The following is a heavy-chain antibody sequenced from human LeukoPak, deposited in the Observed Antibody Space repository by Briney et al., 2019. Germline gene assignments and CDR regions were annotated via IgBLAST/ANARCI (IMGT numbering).Heavy chain of an antibody. CDR1: GFTFNNYI. Sequence: GGSLRLSCAASGFTFNNYIMNWVRQAPGKGLEWVSSISSSSDYIYYADSVKGRFTISRDNAKNSLYLQMNSLRAEDTAVYYCARGREVYYYDSSGYIDYWGQGTLVTVSS. V-gene: IGHV3-21*04. D-gene: IGHD3-22*01. CDR2: ISSSSDYI. J-gene: IGHJ4*02. CDR3: ARGREVYYYDSSGYIDY.